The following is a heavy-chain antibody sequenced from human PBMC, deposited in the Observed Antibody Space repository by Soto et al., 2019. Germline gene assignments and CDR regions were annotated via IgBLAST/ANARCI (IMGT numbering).Heavy chain of an antibody. V-gene: IGHV3-21*01. CDR3: VRSNYFAIDY. CDR2: ISGSSSYR. D-gene: IGHD4-4*01. CDR1: GFTFGDYG. J-gene: IGHJ4*02. Sequence: GGSLRLSCAASGFTFGDYGFNWVRQAPGKGLEWVSSISGSSSYRYYADSMKGRFTISRDNAKNSLFLEMNSLGAEDTAVYYCVRSNYFAIDYWGQGVLVTVSS.